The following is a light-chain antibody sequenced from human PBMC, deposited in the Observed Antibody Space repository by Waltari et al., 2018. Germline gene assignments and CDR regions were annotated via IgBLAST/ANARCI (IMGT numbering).Light chain of an antibody. CDR3: TQGTHWPYT. CDR1: QSLVHSDGNTY. Sequence: DVVMTQSPLSLPVTLGQPASISCKSSQSLVHSDGNTYLMWFQQRPGQSPRRLIYKVSTRESGVPDRFSGSGSGTDFTLKISRVEAEDVGVYYCTQGTHWPYTFGQGTKLDIK. CDR2: KVS. J-gene: IGKJ2*01. V-gene: IGKV2-30*02.